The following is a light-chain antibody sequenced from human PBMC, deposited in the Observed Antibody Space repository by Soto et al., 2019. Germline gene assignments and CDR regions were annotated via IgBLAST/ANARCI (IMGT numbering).Light chain of an antibody. CDR3: QQYGSSGT. Sequence: EIVLTQSPGTPSLSPGERATLSCRASQSVSNNYLAWYQQKPGQAPRLLIYGASNRATGIPDRSSGSGSGTDFTLTISRLEPEDFAVYYCQQYGSSGTFGQGTKVDIK. CDR1: QSVSNNY. J-gene: IGKJ1*01. V-gene: IGKV3-20*01. CDR2: GAS.